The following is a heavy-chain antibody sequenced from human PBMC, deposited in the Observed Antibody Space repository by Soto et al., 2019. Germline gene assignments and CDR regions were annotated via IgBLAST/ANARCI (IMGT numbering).Heavy chain of an antibody. Sequence: VGSLRLSCAASGFTFSSYWMHWARQAPGKGLVWVSRINSDGSSTSYADSVKGRFTISRDNAKNTLYLQMNSLRAEDTAVYYCARGKLVVPAAILSQEFDYWGQGTLVTVSS. V-gene: IGHV3-74*01. CDR3: ARGKLVVPAAILSQEFDY. D-gene: IGHD2-2*02. CDR2: INSDGSST. CDR1: GFTFSSYW. J-gene: IGHJ4*02.